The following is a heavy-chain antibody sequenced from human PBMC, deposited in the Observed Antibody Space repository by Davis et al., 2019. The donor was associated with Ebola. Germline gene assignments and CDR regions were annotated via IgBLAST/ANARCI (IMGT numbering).Heavy chain of an antibody. CDR1: GYTFTSYD. V-gene: IGHV1-8*01. D-gene: IGHD6-19*01. CDR3: ARAPDSSGWFALNWFDP. J-gene: IGHJ5*02. CDR2: MNPNSGNT. Sequence: ASVKVSCKASGYTFTSYDINWVRQATGQGLEWMGWMNPNSGNTGYAQKFQGRVTMTRNTSISTAYMELSSLRSEDTAVYYCARAPDSSGWFALNWFDPWGQGTLVTVSS.